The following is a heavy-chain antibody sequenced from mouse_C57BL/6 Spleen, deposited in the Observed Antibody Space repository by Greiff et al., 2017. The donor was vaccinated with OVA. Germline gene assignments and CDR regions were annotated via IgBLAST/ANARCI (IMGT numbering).Heavy chain of an antibody. Sequence: QVQLQQSGPELVKPGASVKISCKASGYAFSSSWMNWVKQRPGQGLEWIGRIYPGDRDTNYNGKFKGKATLTADKSSSTAYMQLSSLTSEDSAVYFCARESSGSWFAYWGQGTLVTVSA. CDR1: GYAFSSSW. CDR2: IYPGDRDT. V-gene: IGHV1-82*01. J-gene: IGHJ3*01. CDR3: ARESSGSWFAY. D-gene: IGHD3-2*02.